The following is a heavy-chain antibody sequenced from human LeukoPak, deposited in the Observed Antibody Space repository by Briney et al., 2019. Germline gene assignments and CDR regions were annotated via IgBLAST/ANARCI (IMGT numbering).Heavy chain of an antibody. CDR3: ATHSLGYDFWSGYLAPFDY. CDR1: GASITSSSYY. V-gene: IGHV4-39*01. J-gene: IGHJ4*01. D-gene: IGHD3-3*01. CDR2: IYYGGST. Sequence: SETLSLTCTVSGASITSSSYYWGWIRQPPGKGLEWIGSIYYGGSTYYNPSLQSPITISVDTSKHQFSLKLNSLTAADAAVFYCATHSLGYDFWSGYLAPFDYWGHGTLVTVSS.